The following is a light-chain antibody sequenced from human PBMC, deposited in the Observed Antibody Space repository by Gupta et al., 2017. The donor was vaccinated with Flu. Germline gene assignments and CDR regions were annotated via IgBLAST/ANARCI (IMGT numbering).Light chain of an antibody. CDR1: QSISSW. J-gene: IGKJ1*01. CDR2: KAS. V-gene: IGKV1-5*03. Sequence: PSTLSASVGDRVTITCRASQSISSWLAWYQQEPGKAPKLLIYKASSLESGVPSRFSGSGSGTEFTLTISSLQPDDFATYYCQQYNSYSWTFGQGTKVEIK. CDR3: QQYNSYSWT.